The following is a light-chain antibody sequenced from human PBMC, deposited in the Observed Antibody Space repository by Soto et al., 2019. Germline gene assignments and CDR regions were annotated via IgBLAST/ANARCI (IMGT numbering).Light chain of an antibody. J-gene: IGKJ1*01. CDR2: KES. Sequence: IQMTQSPSTLSASVGHSVTITCRASQSISSWLAWYQQKPGKSPQLLIYKESSLESGVPSSFSGSGSGTEFTLTISSLQPDDFATYYCQQYNSYSTFGQGTKVDIK. CDR1: QSISSW. CDR3: QQYNSYST. V-gene: IGKV1-5*03.